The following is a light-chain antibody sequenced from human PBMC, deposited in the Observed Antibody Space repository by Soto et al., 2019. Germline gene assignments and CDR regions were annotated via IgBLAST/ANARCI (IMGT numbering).Light chain of an antibody. J-gene: IGLJ2*01. CDR3: SSSTSSSTVV. CDR2: NVS. CDR1: SSDVGAYNF. V-gene: IGLV2-14*03. Sequence: QSALTQPASVSGSPGQSITISCTGTSSDVGAYNFVSWYQHHPGRAPKIMIYNVSDRPSGVSNLLSGSKSGNTASLTISGLQAEDESDYYCSSSTSSSTVVFGGGTKLTVL.